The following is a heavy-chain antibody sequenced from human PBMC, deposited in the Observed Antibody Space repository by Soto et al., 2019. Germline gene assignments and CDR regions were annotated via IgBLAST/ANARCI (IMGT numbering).Heavy chain of an antibody. CDR2: IDSFGSTT. CDR3: ASLSAPSDY. CDR1: GFTFSNYW. J-gene: IGHJ4*02. D-gene: IGHD3-3*01. V-gene: IGHV3-74*01. Sequence: QPGGSLRLSCTASGFTFSNYWMHWVRQAPGKGLVWVSEIDSFGSTTTYTDSVRGRFTISRDNPKNTLYLQMNSLRVEDTAVYFCASLSAPSDYWGPGTLVTVSS.